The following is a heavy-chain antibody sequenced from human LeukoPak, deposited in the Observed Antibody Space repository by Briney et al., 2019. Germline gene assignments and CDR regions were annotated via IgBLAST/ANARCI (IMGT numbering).Heavy chain of an antibody. D-gene: IGHD6-19*01. CDR2: ISYDGSNK. CDR1: GFTFSSYG. Sequence: GGSLRLSCAASGFTFSSYGMHWVRQAPGKGLEGVAVISYDGSNKYYADSVKGRFTISRDNSKNTLYLQMNSLRSDDTAVYYCARVGHSSGWYRENYYYYGMDVWGQGTTVTVSS. J-gene: IGHJ6*02. CDR3: ARVGHSSGWYRENYYYYGMDV. V-gene: IGHV3-30*03.